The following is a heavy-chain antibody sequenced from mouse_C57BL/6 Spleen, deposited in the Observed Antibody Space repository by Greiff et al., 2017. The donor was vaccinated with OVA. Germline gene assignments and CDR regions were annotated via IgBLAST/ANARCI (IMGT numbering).Heavy chain of an antibody. V-gene: IGHV1-81*01. CDR1: GYTFTSYG. Sequence: VKLQESGAELARPGASVKLSCKASGYTFTSYGISWVKQRTGQGLEWIGEIYTRSGNTYYNEKFKGKATLTVDKASSTAYMERRSVTSAASEVDFCAYYGSSYWFAYWGQGTLVTVSA. CDR3: AYYGSSYWFAY. CDR2: IYTRSGNT. J-gene: IGHJ3*01. D-gene: IGHD1-1*01.